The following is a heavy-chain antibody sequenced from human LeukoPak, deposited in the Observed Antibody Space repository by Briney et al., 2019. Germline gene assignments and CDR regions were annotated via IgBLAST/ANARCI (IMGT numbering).Heavy chain of an antibody. V-gene: IGHV3-30-3*01. Sequence: PGGSLRLSCVDSGLTFSSYAMHWVRQAPGKGLEWVALISYDGSKKYYADSVKSRFTISRDNSMNTLYLQMNSLRVEDTAGYYCVKVRGGGFDGFDMWGQGTMVTVSS. J-gene: IGHJ3*02. CDR3: VKVRGGGFDGFDM. CDR1: GLTFSSYA. D-gene: IGHD3-10*01. CDR2: ISYDGSKK.